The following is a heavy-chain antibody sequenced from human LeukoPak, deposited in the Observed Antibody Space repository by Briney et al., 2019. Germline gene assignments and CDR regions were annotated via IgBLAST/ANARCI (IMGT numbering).Heavy chain of an antibody. D-gene: IGHD3-22*01. CDR1: GYTFTSYY. V-gene: IGHV1-46*01. CDR2: INPSGGST. CDR3: STDNYYDSSGYPDLRY. J-gene: IGHJ4*02. Sequence: AASVKVSCKASGYTFTSYYMHWVRQAPGQGLEWMGIINPSGGSTSYAQKFQGRVTMTRDMSTSTVYMELSSLRSEDTAVYYCSTDNYYDSSGYPDLRYWGQGTLVTVSS.